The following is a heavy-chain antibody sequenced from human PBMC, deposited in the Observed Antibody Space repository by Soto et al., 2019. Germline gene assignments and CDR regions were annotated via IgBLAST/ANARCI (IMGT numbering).Heavy chain of an antibody. J-gene: IGHJ6*03. CDR1: GYTFTSYG. D-gene: IGHD3-3*01. V-gene: IGHV1-18*01. CDR2: ISAYNGNT. CDR3: ARDNPYDFWSGYLPRSYYYYMDV. Sequence: QVQLVRSGAEVKKPGASVKVSCKASGYTFTSYGISWVRQAPGQGLEWMGWISAYNGNTNYAQKLQGRVTMTTDTPTSTAYMELRSLRSDDTAVYYCARDNPYDFWSGYLPRSYYYYMDVWGKGTTVTVSS.